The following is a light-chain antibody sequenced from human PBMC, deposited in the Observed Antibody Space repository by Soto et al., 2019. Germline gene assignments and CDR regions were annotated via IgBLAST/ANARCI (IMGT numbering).Light chain of an antibody. CDR3: QQYGSSPRT. V-gene: IGKV3-20*01. Sequence: EIVLTQSPGTLSLSPGERATLSCRASQSLSSRNLAWYQQKPGQAPRLLIYGASSRATGIPDRFSGSGSGTDFTLTISRLEPEDFAVYYCQQYGSSPRTFGQGTRLEIK. CDR1: QSLSSRN. J-gene: IGKJ5*01. CDR2: GAS.